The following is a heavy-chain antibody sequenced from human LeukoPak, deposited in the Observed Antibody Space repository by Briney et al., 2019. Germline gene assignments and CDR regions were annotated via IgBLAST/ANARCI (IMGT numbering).Heavy chain of an antibody. D-gene: IGHD1-26*01. J-gene: IGHJ5*02. CDR2: ISGTGGST. V-gene: IGHV3-23*01. Sequence: GGSLRLSCVASGLTFSSQWMTWVRQAPGKGLEWVSLISGTGGSTYYADSVKGRFTISRDNSKNTLYLQMNSLRAEDTAVYYCAKDYEPLVGVHRWGDWFDPWGQGTLVTVSS. CDR1: GLTFSSQW. CDR3: AKDYEPLVGVHRWGDWFDP.